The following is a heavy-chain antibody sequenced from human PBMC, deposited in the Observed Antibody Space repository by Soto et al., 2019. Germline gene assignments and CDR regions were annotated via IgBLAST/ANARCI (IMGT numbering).Heavy chain of an antibody. CDR3: ARLEKDGSYFDY. CDR1: GGSISSYY. Sequence: SETLSLTCTVSGGSISSYYWSWIRQPPGKGLEWIGYIYYSGSTNYNPSLKSRVTISVDTSKNQFSLKLSSVTAADTAVYYCARLEKDGSYFDYWGQGTLVTVSS. CDR2: IYYSGST. V-gene: IGHV4-59*08. J-gene: IGHJ4*02. D-gene: IGHD1-26*01.